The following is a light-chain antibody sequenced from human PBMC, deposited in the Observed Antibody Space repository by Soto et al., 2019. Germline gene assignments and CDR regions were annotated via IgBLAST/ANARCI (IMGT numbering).Light chain of an antibody. Sequence: DIQMTQSPSSLSASVGDRVTITCRASQSISNWLAWYQQKPGKAPKLLIYRASSLESWVPSRFSGSGSGTEFTLTISRLQPDVFATYYCQQYKTYSDTFGQGTK. CDR2: RAS. J-gene: IGKJ2*01. CDR1: QSISNW. CDR3: QQYKTYSDT. V-gene: IGKV1-5*03.